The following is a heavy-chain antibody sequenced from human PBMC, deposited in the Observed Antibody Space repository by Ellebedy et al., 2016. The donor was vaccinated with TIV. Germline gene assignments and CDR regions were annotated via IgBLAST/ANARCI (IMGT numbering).Heavy chain of an antibody. V-gene: IGHV4-61*01. D-gene: IGHD4-23*01. CDR1: GESVIAGSYY. CDR2: IFYIGRT. CDR3: ARVLDAVGTFNA. Sequence: SETLSLXXTVSGESVIAGSYYWSWLRQPPGKGLEWLGYIFYIGRTHYNPSLKSRVTISIDTSKSQFTLQLTSVTAADTAVYYCARVLDAVGTFNAWGQGTLVTVSS. J-gene: IGHJ5*02.